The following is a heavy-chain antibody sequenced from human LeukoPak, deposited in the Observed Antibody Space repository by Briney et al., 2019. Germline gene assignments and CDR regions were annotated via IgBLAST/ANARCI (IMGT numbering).Heavy chain of an antibody. J-gene: IGHJ5*02. CDR2: ISGSGGST. CDR1: GFTFSSKA. V-gene: IGHV3-23*01. CDR3: AKDQGGIAAAGIDP. Sequence: GGSLRLSCAAFGFTFSSKAMSGVGQAQGKGLEWVSAISGSGGSTYYAASVKGRFTISRDNSKNTLYLQMNSLRAEDTAVYYCAKDQGGIAAAGIDPWGQGTLVTVSS. D-gene: IGHD6-13*01.